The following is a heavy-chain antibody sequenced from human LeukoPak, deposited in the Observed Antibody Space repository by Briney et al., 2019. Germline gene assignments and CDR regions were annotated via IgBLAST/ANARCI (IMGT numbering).Heavy chain of an antibody. Sequence: GGSLRLSCAASGFIFSSYAMHWVRQAPGKGLEWVALISYDGSDQYYADSVKGRFTISRDNSKNTLYLQMNSLRAEDTAVYYCARSFSGSYPNFDYWGREPWSPSPQ. J-gene: IGHJ4*02. CDR2: ISYDGSDQ. D-gene: IGHD1-26*01. CDR1: GFIFSSYA. V-gene: IGHV3-30*04. CDR3: ARSFSGSYPNFDY.